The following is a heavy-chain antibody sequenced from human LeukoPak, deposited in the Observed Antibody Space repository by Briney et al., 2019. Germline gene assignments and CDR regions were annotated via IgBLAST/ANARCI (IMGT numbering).Heavy chain of an antibody. Sequence: GGSLRLSCAASGFTFSSYSMNWVRQAPGKGLEWVSSISSSSSYIYYADSVKGRFTISKDNAKNSLYLQMNSLRAEDTAVYYCATGGTYCSGGSCYLNYYYYYMDVWGKGTTVTVSS. V-gene: IGHV3-21*04. CDR1: GFTFSSYS. CDR3: ATGGTYCSGGSCYLNYYYYYMDV. D-gene: IGHD2-15*01. J-gene: IGHJ6*03. CDR2: ISSSSSYI.